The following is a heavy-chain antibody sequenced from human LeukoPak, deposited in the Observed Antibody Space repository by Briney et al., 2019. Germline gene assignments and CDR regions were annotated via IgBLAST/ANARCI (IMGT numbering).Heavy chain of an antibody. CDR1: GFSVSDNY. J-gene: IGHJ4*02. V-gene: IGHV3-53*01. Sequence: PGGSLRLSCAASGFSVSDNYMIWVRQAPGKGLEWVSLLYTGGETNYADSVKGRFTMSRDTSKNTVSLQMNSLGAEDTAVYYCARGFAPAYNFGVFDYWGQGTLVSVSS. D-gene: IGHD5-18*01. CDR2: LYTGGET. CDR3: ARGFAPAYNFGVFDY.